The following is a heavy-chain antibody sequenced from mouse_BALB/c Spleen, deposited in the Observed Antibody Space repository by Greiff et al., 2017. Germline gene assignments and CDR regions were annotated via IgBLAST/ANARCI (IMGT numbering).Heavy chain of an antibody. CDR1: GYSITSDYA. CDR3: ARDGYYGLDAMDY. Sequence: EVMLVESGPGLVKPSQSLSLTCTVTGYSITSDYAWNWIRQFPGNKLEWMGYISYSGSTSYNPSLKSRISITRDTSKNQFFLQLNSVTTEDTATYYCARDGYYGLDAMDYWGQGTSVTVSS. J-gene: IGHJ4*01. V-gene: IGHV3-2*02. D-gene: IGHD2-3*01. CDR2: ISYSGST.